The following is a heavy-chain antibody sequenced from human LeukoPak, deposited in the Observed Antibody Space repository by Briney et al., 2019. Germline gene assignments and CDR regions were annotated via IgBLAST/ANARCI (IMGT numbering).Heavy chain of an antibody. D-gene: IGHD3-9*01. CDR3: ARFDRYYYYMDV. J-gene: IGHJ6*03. CDR1: GGSFSGYY. CDR2: INHSGST. V-gene: IGHV4-34*01. Sequence: SETLSLTCAVYGGSFSGYYWSWIRQPPGKGLEWIGEINHSGSTNYNPSLKSRVTISVDTSKNQFSLKLSSVTAEDTAVYYCARFDRYYYYMDVWGKGTTVTISS.